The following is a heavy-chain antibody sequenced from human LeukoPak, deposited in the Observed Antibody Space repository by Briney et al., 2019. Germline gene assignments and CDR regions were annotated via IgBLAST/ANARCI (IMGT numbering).Heavy chain of an antibody. CDR2: IHSDGSST. CDR1: GFTFSSYW. D-gene: IGHD3-22*01. V-gene: IGHV3-74*01. Sequence: PGGSLRLSCAASGFTFSSYWMHWVRQAPGKGLVWVSRIHSDGSSTSYADSVRGRFTISRDDAKSTLYLRMNSLRAEDTAVYHCARSGWPYYFDYWGQGTLVTVSS. CDR3: ARSGWPYYFDY. J-gene: IGHJ4*02.